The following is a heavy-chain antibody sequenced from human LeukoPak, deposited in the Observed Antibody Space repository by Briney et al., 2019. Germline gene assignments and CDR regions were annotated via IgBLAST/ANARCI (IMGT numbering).Heavy chain of an antibody. CDR2: IYPGDSDT. V-gene: IGHV5-51*01. D-gene: IGHD4-11*01. CDR3: ARGRTVTTQYYFDY. J-gene: IGHJ4*02. CDR1: GYSFTNYW. Sequence: GESLKISCKGSGYSFTNYWIGWVRQLPGKGLEWIGIIYPGDSDTRYSPSFQGQVTISADKSISAAYLQWSSLKASDTAMYYCARGRTVTTQYYFDYWGQGTLVTVSS.